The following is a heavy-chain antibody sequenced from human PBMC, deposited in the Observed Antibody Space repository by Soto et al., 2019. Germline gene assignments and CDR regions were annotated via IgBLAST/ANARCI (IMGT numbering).Heavy chain of an antibody. D-gene: IGHD3-22*01. CDR2: IKSGGAT. CDR1: GFVFRIAW. V-gene: IGHV3-15*07. Sequence: EVQLVDSGGGLVKPGGSLRLSCAASGFVFRIAWINWVRQAPGKGLEWVGRIKSGGATDFAALARGRFAITRDDSRNMAYMQMNNLDTEDTAVYYCTTDSYSTIIDVRFDFWGQGALVTVSS. CDR3: TTDSYSTIIDVRFDF. J-gene: IGHJ4*02.